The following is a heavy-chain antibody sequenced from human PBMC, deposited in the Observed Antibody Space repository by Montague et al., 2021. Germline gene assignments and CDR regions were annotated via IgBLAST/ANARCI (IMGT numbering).Heavy chain of an antibody. Sequence: CAISGDSVSNNNAAWNWIRESPSRGLEWLGRTYYRSTWHTDYAVSVKGRIAINPDTSKNQFSLRLNSVTPEDTAVYYCAREGVGDLLFSFDSWGQGTLVTVSS. V-gene: IGHV6-1*01. D-gene: IGHD3-10*01. CDR2: TYYRSTWHT. CDR3: AREGVGDLLFSFDS. J-gene: IGHJ4*02. CDR1: GDSVSNNNAA.